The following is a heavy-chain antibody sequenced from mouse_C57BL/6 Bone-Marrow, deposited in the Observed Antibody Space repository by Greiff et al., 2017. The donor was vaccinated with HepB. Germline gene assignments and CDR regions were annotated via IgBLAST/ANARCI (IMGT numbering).Heavy chain of an antibody. J-gene: IGHJ3*01. D-gene: IGHD4-1*01. CDR2: LHPNSGSA. V-gene: IGHV1-64*01. Sequence: VQLQQPGAELVKPGASVQLSCKASGYTFTSYWMHWVTQRPGQGLEWIGMLHPNSGSANSNEKFKSKATLTVDKSSSTAYMQLSSLTSEDSAVYYCAKSGTRWLAYWGQGTLVTVSA. CDR1: GYTFTSYW. CDR3: AKSGTRWLAY.